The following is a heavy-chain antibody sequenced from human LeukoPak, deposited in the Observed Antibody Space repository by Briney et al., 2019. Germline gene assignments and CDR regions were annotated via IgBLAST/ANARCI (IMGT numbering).Heavy chain of an antibody. CDR3: ARELRYYYDSSGYFTYYYYYYMDV. J-gene: IGHJ6*03. V-gene: IGHV4-38-2*02. D-gene: IGHD3-22*01. Sequence: PGGSLRLSCAASGLTFSSYAMSWVRQAPGKGLEWIGSIYHSGSTYYNPSLKSRVTISVDTSKNQFSLKLSSVTAADTAAYYCARELRYYYDSSGYFTYYYYYYMDVWGKGTTVTVSS. CDR2: IYHSGST. CDR1: GLTFSSYA.